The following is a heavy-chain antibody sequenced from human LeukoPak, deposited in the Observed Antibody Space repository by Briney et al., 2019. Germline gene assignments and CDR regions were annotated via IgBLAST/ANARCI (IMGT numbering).Heavy chain of an antibody. J-gene: IGHJ6*02. Sequence: PSETLSLTCAVYGGSFSGYYWSWIRQPPGKGLEWIGEINHSGSTNYNPSLKSRVTISVDTSKNQFSLKLSSVTAADTAVYYRARSRRVYGSGRRYYYGMDVWGQGTTVTVSS. D-gene: IGHD3-10*01. CDR3: ARSRRVYGSGRRYYYGMDV. CDR2: INHSGST. V-gene: IGHV4-34*01. CDR1: GGSFSGYY.